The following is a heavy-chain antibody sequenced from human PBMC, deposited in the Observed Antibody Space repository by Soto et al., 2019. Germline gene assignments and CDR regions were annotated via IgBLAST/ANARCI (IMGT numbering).Heavy chain of an antibody. CDR1: GGSISSGDYY. CDR2: LYYSGST. V-gene: IGHV4-31*03. Sequence: QVQLQESGPGLVKPSQTLSLTCTVSGGSISSGDYYWSWIRQHPGKGLEWIGYLYYSGSTYYNPSLKSRVTISVDTSKNQFCLKLSSVTAADTAVYYCARWWSGSRQGFDPWGQGTLVTVSS. CDR3: ARWWSGSRQGFDP. D-gene: IGHD3-3*01. J-gene: IGHJ5*02.